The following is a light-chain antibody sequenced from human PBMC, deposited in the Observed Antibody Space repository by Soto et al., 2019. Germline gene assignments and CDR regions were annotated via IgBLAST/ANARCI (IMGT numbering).Light chain of an antibody. CDR1: GSKIASHT. CDR3: AACDDRLNGPL. V-gene: IGLV1-44*01. J-gene: IGLJ2*01. CDR2: SHT. Sequence: QPPSAAGTPRQVVTIACSGSGSKIASHTVNWYQLLPGTATKLLIYSHTHRPSGVLDRCSGSKSGTSASLAISGLQSEAEAEYYCAACDDRLNGPLFGGGTKLNVL.